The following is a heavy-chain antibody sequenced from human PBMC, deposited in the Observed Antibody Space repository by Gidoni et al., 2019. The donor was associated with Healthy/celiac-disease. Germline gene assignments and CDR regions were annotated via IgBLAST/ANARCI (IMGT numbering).Heavy chain of an antibody. V-gene: IGHV3-49*03. D-gene: IGHD3-22*01. CDR3: TKYDNSGYYGGGDY. J-gene: IGHJ4*02. CDR2: IRSKAYGGTI. CDR1: GFTFGDYT. Sequence: EVQLVESGGGLVQPVRSLRLSCTVSGFTFGDYTMNWFRQAPGKGLEWVGFIRSKAYGGTIEYAASVKGRFTISRDDSKSIAYLHMKSLKTEDTAVYYCTKYDNSGYYGGGDYWGQGTLVTVSS.